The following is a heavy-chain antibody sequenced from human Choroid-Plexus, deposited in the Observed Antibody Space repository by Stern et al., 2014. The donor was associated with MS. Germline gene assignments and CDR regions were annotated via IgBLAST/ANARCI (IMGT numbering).Heavy chain of an antibody. V-gene: IGHV1-2*02. CDR2: INPNTGGT. J-gene: IGHJ6*02. Sequence: VQLVESGAEVKKPGASVKVSCKTSGYIFTGYYIHWVRQAPGQGLEWMAWINPNTGGTKYAKKFQGRVTMSRDTSISTAYVELSSLTSDDTGVYYCARDQRGITIFGVVTDYYYLGMDVWGQGTTVTVSS. D-gene: IGHD3-3*01. CDR3: ARDQRGITIFGVVTDYYYLGMDV. CDR1: GYIFTGYY.